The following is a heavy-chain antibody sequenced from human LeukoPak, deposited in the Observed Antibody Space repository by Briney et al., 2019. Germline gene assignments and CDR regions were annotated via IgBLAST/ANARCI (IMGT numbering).Heavy chain of an antibody. J-gene: IGHJ5*02. Sequence: GGSLRLSCAASGFTFSKYSMNWVRQAPRKGLEWVPYISGSSKTIYYADSVKGRFTISRDNAKNSLYLQMNSLRAEDTAVYYCARKGIDYDILTGFDPWGQGTLVTVSS. CDR3: ARKGIDYDILTGFDP. V-gene: IGHV3-48*01. D-gene: IGHD3-9*01. CDR2: ISGSSKTI. CDR1: GFTFSKYS.